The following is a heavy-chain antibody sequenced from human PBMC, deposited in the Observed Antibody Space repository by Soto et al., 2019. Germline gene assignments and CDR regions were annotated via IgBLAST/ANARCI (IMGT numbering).Heavy chain of an antibody. CDR3: AAVSSFREDEYYYYYGMDV. CDR1: GFTFTSSA. CDR2: IVVGSGNT. J-gene: IGHJ6*02. Sequence: GASVKVSCKASGFTFTSSAVQWVRQARGQRLEWIGWIVVGSGNTNYAQKFQERVTITRDMSTSTAYMELSSLRSEDTAVYYCAAVSSFREDEYYYYYGMDVWGQGTTVTVSS. V-gene: IGHV1-58*01. D-gene: IGHD2-15*01.